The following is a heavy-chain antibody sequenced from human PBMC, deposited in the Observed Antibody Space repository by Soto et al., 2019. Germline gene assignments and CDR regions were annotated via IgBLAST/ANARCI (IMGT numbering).Heavy chain of an antibody. Sequence: PGGSLRLSCAASGFTFSNAWMSWVRQAPGKGLEWVGRIKSKTDGGTTDYAAPVKGRFTISRDDSKNTLYLQMNSLKTEDTAVYYCTTGLSGSYFSFSYYYGMDVWGQGTTVTVSS. J-gene: IGHJ6*02. CDR1: GFTFSNAW. D-gene: IGHD1-26*01. CDR3: TTGLSGSYFSFSYYYGMDV. CDR2: IKSKTDGGTT. V-gene: IGHV3-15*01.